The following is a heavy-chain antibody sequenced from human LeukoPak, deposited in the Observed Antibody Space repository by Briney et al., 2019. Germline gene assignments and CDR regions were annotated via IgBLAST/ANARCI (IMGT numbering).Heavy chain of an antibody. Sequence: ASVKVSCKASGYTFTSYGISWGRQAPGQGLEWMGWISAYNGNTNYAQKLQGRVTMTTDTSTSTAYMELRSLRSDDTAVYYCARYAGIAAAGNAFDIWGQGTMVTVSS. V-gene: IGHV1-18*01. D-gene: IGHD6-13*01. CDR3: ARYAGIAAAGNAFDI. CDR2: ISAYNGNT. CDR1: GYTFTSYG. J-gene: IGHJ3*02.